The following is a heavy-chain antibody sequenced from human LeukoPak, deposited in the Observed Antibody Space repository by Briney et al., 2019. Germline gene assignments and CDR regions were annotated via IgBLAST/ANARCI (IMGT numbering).Heavy chain of an antibody. CDR1: GYTFTSYG. CDR3: ARDVVIFGVVMLDY. J-gene: IGHJ4*02. Sequence: GASAKVSCKASGYTFTSYGISWVRQAPGQGLEWMGWISAYNGNTNYAQKLQGRVTMTTDTSTSTAYMELRSLRSDDTAVYYCARDVVIFGVVMLDYWGQGTLVTVSS. CDR2: ISAYNGNT. D-gene: IGHD3-3*01. V-gene: IGHV1-18*01.